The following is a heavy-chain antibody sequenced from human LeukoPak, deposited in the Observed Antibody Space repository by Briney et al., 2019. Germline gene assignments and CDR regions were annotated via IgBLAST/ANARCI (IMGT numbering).Heavy chain of an antibody. J-gene: IGHJ4*02. CDR2: IKSDGTGI. D-gene: IGHD1-14*01. Sequence: PGGSLTLSCTTSGFTFSNYWMYWVRQAPGKGLMWVSRIKSDGTGITYTDSVEGRFTISRDNAKNTLYLQMNTLRAEDTAVYYCVRDRTTFTLFDYWGQGTLVTVSS. CDR1: GFTFSNYW. CDR3: VRDRTTFTLFDY. V-gene: IGHV3-74*01.